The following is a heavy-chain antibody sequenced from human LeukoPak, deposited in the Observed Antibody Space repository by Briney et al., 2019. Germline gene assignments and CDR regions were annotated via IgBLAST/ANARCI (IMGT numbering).Heavy chain of an antibody. CDR1: GFTFSSYW. Sequence: GGSLRLSCAASGFTFSSYWMHWVRQAPGKGLVWVSRINSDGSSTSYADSVKGRFTISRDNAKNTLYLQMNSLRAEDTAVYYCARGPVNVLLWFGELYDYYYYMDVWGKGTTVTVSS. CDR2: INSDGSST. D-gene: IGHD3-10*01. CDR3: ARGPVNVLLWFGELYDYYYYMDV. V-gene: IGHV3-74*01. J-gene: IGHJ6*03.